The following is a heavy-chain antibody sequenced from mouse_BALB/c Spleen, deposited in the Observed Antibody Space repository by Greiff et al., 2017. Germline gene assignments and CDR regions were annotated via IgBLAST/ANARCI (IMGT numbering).Heavy chain of an antibody. J-gene: IGHJ3*01. Sequence: VQLQQSGAELMKPGASVKISCKATGYTFSSYWIEWVKQRPGHGLEWIGEILPGSGSTNYNEKFKGKATFTADTSSNTAYMQLSSLTSEDSAVYYCARREDYGSSSFAYWGQGTLVTVSA. D-gene: IGHD1-1*01. V-gene: IGHV1-9*01. CDR1: GYTFSSYW. CDR3: ARREDYGSSSFAY. CDR2: ILPGSGST.